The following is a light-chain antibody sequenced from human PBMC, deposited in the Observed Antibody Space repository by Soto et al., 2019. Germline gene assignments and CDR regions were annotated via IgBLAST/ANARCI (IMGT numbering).Light chain of an antibody. J-gene: IGKJ4*01. CDR2: KAS. CDR3: QQYNSHSPVT. Sequence: DIQMTQSPSTLSASVGDRVTITCRASQSISSWLAWYQQKPGKAPKLLIYKASSLESGVPSRFSGSGSGTEFTLTISSLQADDFATYYCQQYNSHSPVTFGGGTKVEIK. CDR1: QSISSW. V-gene: IGKV1-5*03.